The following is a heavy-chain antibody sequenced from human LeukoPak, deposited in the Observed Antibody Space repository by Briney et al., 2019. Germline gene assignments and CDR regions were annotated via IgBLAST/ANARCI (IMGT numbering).Heavy chain of an antibody. CDR2: ISYDGSNK. D-gene: IGHD6-13*01. V-gene: IGHV3-30-3*01. CDR1: GFTFSSYA. CDR3: VRDYHQQLVRFGYDY. J-gene: IGHJ4*02. Sequence: PGGSLRLSCAASGFTFSSYAMHWVRQAPGKGLEWVAVISYDGSNKYYADSVKGRFTISRDNSKNTLYLQMNSLRAEDTAVYYCVRDYHQQLVRFGYDYWGQGTLVTVSS.